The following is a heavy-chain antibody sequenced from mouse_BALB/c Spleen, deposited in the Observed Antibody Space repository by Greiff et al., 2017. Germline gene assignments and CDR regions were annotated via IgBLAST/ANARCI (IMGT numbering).Heavy chain of an antibody. D-gene: IGHD2-4*01. CDR1: GFTFSSYT. J-gene: IGHJ3*01. CDR3: ARQRDYDEAWFAY. CDR2: ISNGGGST. Sequence: EVQLVESGGGLVQPGGSLKLSCAASGFTFSSYTMSWVRQTPEKRLEWVAYISNGGGSTYYPDTVKGRFTISRDNAKNTLYLQMSSLKSEDTAMYYCARQRDYDEAWFAYWGQGTLVTVSA. V-gene: IGHV5-12-2*01.